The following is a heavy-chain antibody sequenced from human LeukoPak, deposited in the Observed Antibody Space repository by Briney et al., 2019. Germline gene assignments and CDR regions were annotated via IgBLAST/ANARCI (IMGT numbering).Heavy chain of an antibody. J-gene: IGHJ4*02. V-gene: IGHV3-23*01. CDR1: GFTFSSYA. CDR3: ATPHFDY. CDR2: ISGRRGTT. Sequence: HPGGSLRLSCAASGFTFSSYAMSWVRQAPGKGLEWVSGISGRRGTTYYADSVKGRFTISRDNSKSTLYLQMISLRAEDTAVYYCATPHFDYWGPGTLVTVSS.